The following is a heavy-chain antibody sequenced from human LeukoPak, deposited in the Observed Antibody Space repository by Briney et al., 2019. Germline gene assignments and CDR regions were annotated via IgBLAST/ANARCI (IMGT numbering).Heavy chain of an antibody. CDR2: INPNSGGT. Sequence: GASVKVSCKASGYTFTGYYMHWVRQAPGQGLEWMGWINPNSGGTNYAQKFQGRVTMTRDTSISTAYMELSRLRSDDTAVYYCARDIYGGNGRYFDYWGQGTLVTVSS. J-gene: IGHJ4*02. CDR1: GYTFTGYY. V-gene: IGHV1-2*02. CDR3: ARDIYGGNGRYFDY. D-gene: IGHD4-17*01.